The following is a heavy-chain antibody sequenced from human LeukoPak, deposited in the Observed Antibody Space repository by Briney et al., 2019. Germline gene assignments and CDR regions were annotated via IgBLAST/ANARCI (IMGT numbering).Heavy chain of an antibody. V-gene: IGHV3-48*03. CDR3: ASSRTERGYSFGYGY. CDR2: ISSSGSTI. J-gene: IGHJ4*02. Sequence: GGSLRLSCAASGFTFSSYEMTWVRQAPGKGLEWVSYISSSGSTIYYADSVKGRFTISRDNAKNSLYLQMISLRAEDTAFYYCASSRTERGYSFGYGYWGQGTLVTVSS. CDR1: GFTFSSYE. D-gene: IGHD5-18*01.